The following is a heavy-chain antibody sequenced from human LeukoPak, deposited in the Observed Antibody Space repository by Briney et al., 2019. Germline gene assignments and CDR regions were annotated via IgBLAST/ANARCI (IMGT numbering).Heavy chain of an antibody. V-gene: IGHV3-53*01. CDR1: GFTVSSNY. Sequence: GGSLRLSCAASGFTVSSNYMSWVRQAPGKGLEWVSVIYSGGSTYYADSVKGRFTISRDNSKNTLYLQMNGLRAEDTAVYYCALGSSSWYEPQYYFDYWGQGTLVTVSS. CDR3: ALGSSSWYEPQYYFDY. CDR2: IYSGGST. D-gene: IGHD6-13*01. J-gene: IGHJ4*02.